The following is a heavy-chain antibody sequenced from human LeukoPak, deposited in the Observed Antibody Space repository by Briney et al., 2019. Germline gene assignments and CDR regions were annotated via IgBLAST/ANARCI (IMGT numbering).Heavy chain of an antibody. CDR1: GYSISSGYY. Sequence: SETLSLTCAVSGYSISSGYYWGWIRQPPGKGLGWIGSIYHSGSTYYNPSLKSRVTISVDTSKNQFSLKLSSVTAADTAVYYCARTSLPAATFDYWGQGTLVTVSS. D-gene: IGHD2-2*01. J-gene: IGHJ4*02. CDR3: ARTSLPAATFDY. CDR2: IYHSGST. V-gene: IGHV4-38-2*01.